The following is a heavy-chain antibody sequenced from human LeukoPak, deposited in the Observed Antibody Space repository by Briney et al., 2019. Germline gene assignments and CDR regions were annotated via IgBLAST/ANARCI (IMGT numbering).Heavy chain of an antibody. CDR2: ISSSGSTI. CDR3: ARAARNYYGSGSYTPHFDY. V-gene: IGHV3-48*03. J-gene: IGHJ4*02. CDR1: GFTFSSYE. Sequence: GGSLRLSCAVSGFTFSSYEMNWVRQAPGKGLEWASYISSSGSTIYYADSVKGRFTISRDNAKNSLYLQMNSLRAEDTAVYYCARAARNYYGSGSYTPHFDYWGQGTLVTVSS. D-gene: IGHD3-10*01.